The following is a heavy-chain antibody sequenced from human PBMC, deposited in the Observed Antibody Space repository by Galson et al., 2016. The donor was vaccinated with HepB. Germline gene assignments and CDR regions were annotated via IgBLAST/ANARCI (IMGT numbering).Heavy chain of an antibody. CDR1: GGSFSGYY. CDR3: ARVMTTVRRRFGRTLTSYAMDV. V-gene: IGHV4-34*01. CDR2: INHSGST. D-gene: IGHD4-11*01. Sequence: LSLTCAVYGGSFSGYYWSWIRQSPGKGLEWIGEINHSGSTNYNPSLNNQVTISVVASKNQFSLKMTAVTAADAAVYYCARVMTTVRRRFGRTLTSYAMDVWGQGTTVTVSS. J-gene: IGHJ6*02.